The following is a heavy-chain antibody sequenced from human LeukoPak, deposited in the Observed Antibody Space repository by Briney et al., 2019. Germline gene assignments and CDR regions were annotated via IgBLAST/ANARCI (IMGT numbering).Heavy chain of an antibody. CDR2: IHHSGAT. J-gene: IGHJ4*02. CDR1: GVSIRNSY. CDR3: ARGLKTPPPNQSYYDTSGPIRSGSYFDS. Sequence: KPSETLSLTCSVSGVSIRNSYWTWIRQSPGKGLEYVGYIHHSGATNYNPSLKSRVTISVDTSKNQFSLKLSSVTAADTAAYFCARGLKTPPPNQSYYDTSGPIRSGSYFDSWGQGTLVTVSS. V-gene: IGHV4-59*12. D-gene: IGHD3-22*01.